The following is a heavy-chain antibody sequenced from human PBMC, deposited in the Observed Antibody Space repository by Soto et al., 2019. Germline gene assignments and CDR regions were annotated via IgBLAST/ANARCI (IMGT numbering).Heavy chain of an antibody. CDR1: GGSISSYY. D-gene: IGHD6-13*01. Sequence: QVQLQESGPGLVKPSETLSLTCTVSGGSISSYYWSWIRQPPGKGLEWIGYISYSGSTNYNSSLKSRVTISVDTSKNQFSLKLSSVTAADTAVYYCAREGVSSSWYYYYGMDVWGQETTVTVSS. V-gene: IGHV4-59*01. J-gene: IGHJ6*02. CDR2: ISYSGST. CDR3: AREGVSSSWYYYYGMDV.